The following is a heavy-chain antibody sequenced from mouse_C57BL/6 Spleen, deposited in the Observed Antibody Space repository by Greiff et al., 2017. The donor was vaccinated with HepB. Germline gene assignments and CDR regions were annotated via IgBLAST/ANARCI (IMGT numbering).Heavy chain of an antibody. V-gene: IGHV14-3*01. CDR3: ARPLYGSSSFDY. CDR2: IDPANGNT. J-gene: IGHJ2*01. CDR1: GFNIKDDY. D-gene: IGHD1-1*01. Sequence: VQLQQSGAELVRPGASVKLSCTASGFNIKDDYMHWVKQRPEQGLEWIGRIDPANGNTKYAPKFQGKATITADTSSNTAYLQLSSLTSEDTAIYYCARPLYGSSSFDYWGQGTTLTVSS.